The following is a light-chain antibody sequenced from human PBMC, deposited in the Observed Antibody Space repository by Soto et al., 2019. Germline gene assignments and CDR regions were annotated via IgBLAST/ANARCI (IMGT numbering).Light chain of an antibody. CDR2: GAS. V-gene: IGKV3-15*01. J-gene: IGKJ1*01. Sequence: IMMNQSPTPPFGVPREKATLPCRARQDCSRNLAWYQQKTGQAPRLLIYGASTRATGIPARFSGSGSGTEFTLTISSLQSEDFAVYYCQQYNNWPPWTFGQGTKVEIK. CDR3: QQYNNWPPWT. CDR1: QDCSRN.